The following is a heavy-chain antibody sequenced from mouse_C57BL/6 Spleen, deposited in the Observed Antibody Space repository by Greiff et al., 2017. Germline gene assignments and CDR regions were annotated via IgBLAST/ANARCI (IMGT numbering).Heavy chain of an antibody. V-gene: IGHV1-39*01. D-gene: IGHD2-5*01. Sequence: VQLQQSGPELVKPGASVKISCKASGYSFTDYNMNWVKQSNGKSLEWIGVINPNYGSTSYNQKFKGKATLTVDQSSSTAYMQLNSLTSEDSAVYDCSREEFCSNPYWYFDVWGTGTTVTVAS. CDR2: INPNYGST. CDR1: GYSFTDYN. J-gene: IGHJ1*03. CDR3: SREEFCSNPYWYFDV.